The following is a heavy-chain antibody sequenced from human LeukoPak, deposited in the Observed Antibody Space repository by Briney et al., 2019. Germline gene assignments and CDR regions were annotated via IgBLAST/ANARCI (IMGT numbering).Heavy chain of an antibody. CDR3: TTDYYYDSSGYYYFDY. Sequence: GGSLKLSCAASGFTFSASTIHWVRQASGKGLEWVGRIRSKANSSATAYAASVKGRFTVSRDDSKNTAYLQMNSLKTEDTAVYYCTTDYYYDSSGYYYFDYWGQGTLVTVSS. V-gene: IGHV3-73*01. D-gene: IGHD3-22*01. J-gene: IGHJ4*02. CDR1: GFTFSAST. CDR2: IRSKANSSAT.